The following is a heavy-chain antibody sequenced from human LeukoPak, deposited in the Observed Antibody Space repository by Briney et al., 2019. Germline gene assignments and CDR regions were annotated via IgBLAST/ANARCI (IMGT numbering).Heavy chain of an antibody. CDR2: IYHSGST. CDR3: ARDDALSHYYGSGSYHY. Sequence: SGTLSLTCAVSGGSISSSNWWSWVRQPPGKGLEWIGEIYHSGSTNYNPSLKSRVNISVDKSKNQFSLKLSSVTAADTAVYYCARDDALSHYYGSGSYHYWGQGTLVTVSS. D-gene: IGHD3-10*01. CDR1: GGSISSSNW. V-gene: IGHV4-4*02. J-gene: IGHJ4*02.